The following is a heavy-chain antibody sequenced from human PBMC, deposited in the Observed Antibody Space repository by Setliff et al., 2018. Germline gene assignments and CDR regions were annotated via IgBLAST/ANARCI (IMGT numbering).Heavy chain of an antibody. CDR1: GFTFSNYY. V-gene: IGHV3-11*04. CDR3: ARGNGMGV. CDR2: IHDSGSSSTI. J-gene: IGHJ6*02. Sequence: GGSLRLSCAASGFTFSNYYMTWIRQAPGKGLEWISYIHDSGSSSTIYYADSVKGRFTISRDNAKNSLYLQMNSLRGEDTAVYYCARGNGMGVWGQGTTVTVSS.